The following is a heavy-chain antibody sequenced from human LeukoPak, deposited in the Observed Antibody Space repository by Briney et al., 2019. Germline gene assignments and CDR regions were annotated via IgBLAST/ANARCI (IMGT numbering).Heavy chain of an antibody. D-gene: IGHD1-26*01. CDR3: ARLGYSGSYYERAFDI. Sequence: SETLSLTCTVSGDSISSGDYYWSWIRQPAGKGLEWIGRISSSGSTNYNPSLKSRVTISVDTSKNEFSLKLSSVTAADTAVYYCARLGYSGSYYERAFDIWGQGTMVTVSS. CDR2: ISSSGST. CDR1: GDSISSGDYY. J-gene: IGHJ3*02. V-gene: IGHV4-61*02.